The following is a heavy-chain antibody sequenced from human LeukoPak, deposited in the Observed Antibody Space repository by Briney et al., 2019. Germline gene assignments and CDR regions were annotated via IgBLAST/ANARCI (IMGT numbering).Heavy chain of an antibody. V-gene: IGHV3-23*01. CDR3: AKFEYYVWGSYRPYYFDY. CDR1: GFTFSNHA. J-gene: IGHJ4*02. CDR2: ISGSGGST. Sequence: GGSLRLSCTASGFTFSNHAMSWVRQAPGKGLEWVSAISGSGGSTYYADSVKGRFTISRDNSKNTLHLQMNSLRAEDTAVYYCAKFEYYVWGSYRPYYFDYWGQGTLVTVSS. D-gene: IGHD3-16*02.